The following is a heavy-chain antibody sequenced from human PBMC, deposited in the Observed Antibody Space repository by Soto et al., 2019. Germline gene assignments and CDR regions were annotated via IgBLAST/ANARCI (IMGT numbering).Heavy chain of an antibody. J-gene: IGHJ4*02. CDR2: IIPIFGTA. CDR1: GGTFSRYA. CDR3: ARVSGDYRYYFDS. V-gene: IGHV1-69*01. D-gene: IGHD3-10*01. Sequence: QVQLVQSGAEVKKPGSSVKVSCKASGGTFSRYAISWVRQAPGQGLEWMGWIIPIFGTANYALKFQGSVRITADESTRTAYMGLCSLRFVVTAVYYCARVSGDYRYYFDSWGQGTLVTVSS.